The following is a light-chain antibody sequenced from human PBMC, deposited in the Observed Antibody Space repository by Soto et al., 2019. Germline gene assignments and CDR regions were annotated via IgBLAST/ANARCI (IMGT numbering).Light chain of an antibody. CDR1: QSINNW. CDR2: TVS. Sequence: DIQMTQSPSTLSASVGDRVTITCRASQSINNWLAWYQQKPGKAPNLLIYTVSTLESGVPSRFSGSGSGTEFTLTISSLQPYDVAAYYCQQYHGSWTFGQGTKVEIK. CDR3: QQYHGSWT. J-gene: IGKJ1*01. V-gene: IGKV1-5*03.